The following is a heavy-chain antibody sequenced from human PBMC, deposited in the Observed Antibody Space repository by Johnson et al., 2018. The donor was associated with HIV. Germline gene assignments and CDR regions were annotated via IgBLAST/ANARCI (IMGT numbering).Heavy chain of an antibody. D-gene: IGHD5-12*01. CDR1: GFTVSSNY. V-gene: IGHV3-66*01. J-gene: IGHJ3*02. CDR3: ARDVDKDAFDI. CDR2: IYSVGST. Sequence: VQLVESGGGLVQPGGSLRLSCAASGFTVSSNYMSGVRQAPGKGLEWASVIYSVGSTTYEDSVKGRFTISRDNSKNTLYLQMNSRRAEDTAVYYCARDVDKDAFDIWGQGTMVTVSS.